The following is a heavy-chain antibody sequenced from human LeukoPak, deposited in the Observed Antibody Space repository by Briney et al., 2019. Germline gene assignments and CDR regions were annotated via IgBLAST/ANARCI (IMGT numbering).Heavy chain of an antibody. J-gene: IGHJ6*03. V-gene: IGHV1-58*01. Sequence: ASVKVSCKASGFTFTSSAVQWVRQARGQRLEWIGWIVVGSSNTNYAQKFQGRVTITADESTSTAYMELSSLRSEDTAVYYCARDPLAARPPYYYYYYMDVWGKGTTVTVSS. CDR3: ARDPLAARPPYYYYYYMDV. CDR1: GFTFTSSA. CDR2: IVVGSSNT. D-gene: IGHD6-6*01.